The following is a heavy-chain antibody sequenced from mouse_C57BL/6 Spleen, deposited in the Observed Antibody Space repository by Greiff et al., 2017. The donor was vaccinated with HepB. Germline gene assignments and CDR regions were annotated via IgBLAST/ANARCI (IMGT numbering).Heavy chain of an antibody. D-gene: IGHD2-14*01. CDR1: GYTFTSYW. V-gene: IGHV1-59*01. CDR3: ARRYY. CDR2: IDPSDSYT. Sequence: QVQLQQPGAELVRPGTSVKLSCKASGYTFTSYWMHWVKQRPGQGLEWIGVIDPSDSYTNYNQKFKGKATLTVDTSSSTAYMQLSSLTSEDSAVYYCARRYYWGQGTLVTVSA. J-gene: IGHJ3*01.